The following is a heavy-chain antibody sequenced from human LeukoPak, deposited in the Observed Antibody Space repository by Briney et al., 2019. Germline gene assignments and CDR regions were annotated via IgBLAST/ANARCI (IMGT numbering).Heavy chain of an antibody. CDR2: IYYSGST. V-gene: IGHV4-59*08. J-gene: IGHJ3*02. CDR1: GGSFSGYY. Sequence: SETLSLTCAVYGGSFSGYYWSWIRQPPGKGLEWIGYIYYSGSTNYNPSLKSRVTISVDTSKNQFSLKLSSVTAADTAVYYCARGGPEAFDIWGQGTMVTVSS. D-gene: IGHD3-16*01. CDR3: ARGGPEAFDI.